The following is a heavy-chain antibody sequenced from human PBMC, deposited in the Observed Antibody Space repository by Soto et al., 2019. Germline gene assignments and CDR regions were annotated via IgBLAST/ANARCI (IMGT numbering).Heavy chain of an antibody. Sequence: SETLSLTCTVSGGSISSYYGSWIRQPPGKGLEWIGYIYYSGSTNYNPSLKSRVTISVDTSKNQFSLKLSSVTAADTAVYYCVISVCGDDVLDWFDSSGQGTLV. D-gene: IGHD5-12*01. CDR3: VISVCGDDVLDWFDS. J-gene: IGHJ5*01. V-gene: IGHV4-59*01. CDR2: IYYSGST. CDR1: GGSISSYY.